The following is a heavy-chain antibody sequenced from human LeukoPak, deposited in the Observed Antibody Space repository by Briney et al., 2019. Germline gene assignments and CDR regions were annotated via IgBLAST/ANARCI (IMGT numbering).Heavy chain of an antibody. CDR3: ARDAGDYYDSSGYPDY. V-gene: IGHV4-59*12. D-gene: IGHD3-22*01. CDR1: DDSISDYY. CDR2: FYNSGRS. Sequence: PSETLSLTCTVSDDSISDYYRGWIRQPPGKGLEWIGYFYNSGRSTYNPSLKSRVTISADTSKNQFSLKLSSVTAADTAVYYCARDAGDYYDSSGYPDYWGQGTLVTVSS. J-gene: IGHJ4*02.